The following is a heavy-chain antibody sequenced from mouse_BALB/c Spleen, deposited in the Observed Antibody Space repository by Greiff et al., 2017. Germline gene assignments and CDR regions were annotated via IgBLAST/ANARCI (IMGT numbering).Heavy chain of an antibody. J-gene: IGHJ4*01. V-gene: IGHV2-9*02. CDR3: ARGATVVAGYYYAMDY. Sequence: VKLMESGPGLVAPSQSLSITCTVSGFSLTSYGVHWVRQPPGKGLEWLGVIWAGGSTNYNSALMSRLSISKDNSKSQVFLKMNSLQTDDTAMYYCARGATVVAGYYYAMDYWGQGTSVTVSS. D-gene: IGHD1-1*01. CDR1: GFSLTSYG. CDR2: IWAGGST.